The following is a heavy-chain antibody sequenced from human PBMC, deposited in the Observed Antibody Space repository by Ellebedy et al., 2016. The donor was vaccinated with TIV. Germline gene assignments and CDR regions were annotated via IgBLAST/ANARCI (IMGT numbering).Heavy chain of an antibody. CDR2: ISSSGTPV. Sequence: GGSLRLSCAASGVIFSEYYMSWIRQAPGKGLEWISYISSSGTPVYYAHSVKSRFTISRDNAKNSLDLQMHNLRADDTAVYYCPRDTSFIDQRHNWFDPWGQGAQVTVSS. D-gene: IGHD6-25*01. CDR1: GVIFSEYY. CDR3: PRDTSFIDQRHNWFDP. V-gene: IGHV3-11*01. J-gene: IGHJ5*02.